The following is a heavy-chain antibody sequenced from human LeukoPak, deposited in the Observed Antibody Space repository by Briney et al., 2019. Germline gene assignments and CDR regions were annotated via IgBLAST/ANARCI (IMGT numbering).Heavy chain of an antibody. J-gene: IGHJ4*02. V-gene: IGHV4-31*03. CDR3: AGRDGYNYSDY. D-gene: IGHD5-24*01. CDR1: GDSITSSAFY. CDR2: IYYSGST. Sequence: SETLSLTCTVSGDSITSSAFYWGWIRQAPGKGLEWIGYIYYSGSTYYNPSLKSRVTISVDTSKNQFSLKLSSVTAADTAVYYCAGRDGYNYSDYWGQGTLVTVSS.